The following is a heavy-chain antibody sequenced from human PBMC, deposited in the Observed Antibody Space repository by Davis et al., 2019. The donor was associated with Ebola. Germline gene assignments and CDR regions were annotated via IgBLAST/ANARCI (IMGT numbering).Heavy chain of an antibody. CDR3: VGGRGWLPEY. D-gene: IGHD5-12*01. CDR2: ISQDGSDI. CDR1: GFTFSNYW. Sequence: PSETLSLTCAASGFTFSNYWMNWVRQAPGKGLDWVAIISQDGSDIRYVDSVKGRLTISRDNARNSLYLQMNSLRVEDTAVYYCVGGRGWLPEYWGQGTLVSVSS. J-gene: IGHJ4*02. V-gene: IGHV3-7*01.